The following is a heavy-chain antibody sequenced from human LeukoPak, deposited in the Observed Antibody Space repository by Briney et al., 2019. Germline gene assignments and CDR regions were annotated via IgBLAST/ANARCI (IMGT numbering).Heavy chain of an antibody. CDR1: GFTFSSYG. D-gene: IGHD3-16*02. CDR3: AKADEYYDYVCGSYRPHKFDY. J-gene: IGHJ4*02. CDR2: IRYDGSNK. Sequence: GGSLRLSCAASGFTFSSYGMHWVRQAPGKGLEWVAFIRYDGSNKYYADSVKGRFTISRDNSKNTLYLQMNSLRAEDTAVYYCAKADEYYDYVCGSYRPHKFDYWGQGTLVTVSS. V-gene: IGHV3-30*02.